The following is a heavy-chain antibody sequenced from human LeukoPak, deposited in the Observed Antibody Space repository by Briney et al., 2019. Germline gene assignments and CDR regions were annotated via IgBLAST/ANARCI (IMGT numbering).Heavy chain of an antibody. CDR2: IKSKTDGGTT. D-gene: IGHD4-17*01. V-gene: IGHV3-15*01. CDR1: GISFSSHG. J-gene: IGHJ4*02. Sequence: PGTSLRLSCVVSGISFSSHGMHWVRQAPGKGLEWVGRIKSKTDGGTTDYAAPVKGRFTISRDDSKNTLYLQMNSLKTEDTAVYYCTTALAVTTLDYWGQGTLVTVSS. CDR3: TTALAVTTLDY.